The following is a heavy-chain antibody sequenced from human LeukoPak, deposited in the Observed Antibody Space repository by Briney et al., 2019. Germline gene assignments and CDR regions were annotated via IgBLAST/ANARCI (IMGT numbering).Heavy chain of an antibody. Sequence: SETLSLTCTVSGGSISSYYWSWIRQPAGKGLEWIGRIYTSGSTNYNPSLKSRVTMSVDTSKNQFSLKLSSVTAADTAVYYCAGLYYYGSGSSFDYWGQGTLVAVSS. CDR3: AGLYYYGSGSSFDY. CDR2: IYTSGST. CDR1: GGSISSYY. J-gene: IGHJ4*02. V-gene: IGHV4-4*07. D-gene: IGHD3-10*01.